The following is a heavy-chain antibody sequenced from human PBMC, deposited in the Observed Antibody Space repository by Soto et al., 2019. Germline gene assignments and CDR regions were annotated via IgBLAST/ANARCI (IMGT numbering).Heavy chain of an antibody. D-gene: IGHD5-12*01. V-gene: IGHV1-18*01. CDR3: ARVGLGGYDLRTYYGMDV. CDR1: GYTFTSYG. CDR2: ISAYNGNT. J-gene: IGHJ6*02. Sequence: GASVKVSCKASGYTFTSYGISWVRQAPGQGLEWMGWISAYNGNTNYAQKLQGRVTMTTDTSTSTAYMELRSLRSDDTAVYYCARVGLGGYDLRTYYGMDVWGQGTTVTVSS.